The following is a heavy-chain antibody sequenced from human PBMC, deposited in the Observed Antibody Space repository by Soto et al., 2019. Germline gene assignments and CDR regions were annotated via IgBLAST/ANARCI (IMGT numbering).Heavy chain of an antibody. CDR3: ARRGSDYSYFDY. CDR2: IGGRDGRT. CDR1: GFTFTNYA. J-gene: IGHJ4*02. Sequence: EVQLLESGGGLVQPGGSLRLSCAASGFTFTNYAMRWVRQAPGKGLEWISTIGGRDGRTYYADSVKGRFTISKDNSKNTMYLQMNNLRAEDTAIYYCARRGSDYSYFDYWGQGTLVTVSS. D-gene: IGHD2-21*01. V-gene: IGHV3-23*01.